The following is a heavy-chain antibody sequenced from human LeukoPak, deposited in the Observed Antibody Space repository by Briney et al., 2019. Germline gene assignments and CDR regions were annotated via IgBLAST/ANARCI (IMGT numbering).Heavy chain of an antibody. CDR2: IIPIFGTA. D-gene: IGHD4-23*01. Sequence: ASVKVSCKASGGTFSSYAISWVRQAPGQGLEWMGGIIPIFGTANYAQKFQGRVTITTDESTSTAYMELSRLRSEDTAVYYCARNSNGGNQYYFDYWGQGTLVTVSS. CDR1: GGTFSSYA. V-gene: IGHV1-69*05. CDR3: ARNSNGGNQYYFDY. J-gene: IGHJ4*02.